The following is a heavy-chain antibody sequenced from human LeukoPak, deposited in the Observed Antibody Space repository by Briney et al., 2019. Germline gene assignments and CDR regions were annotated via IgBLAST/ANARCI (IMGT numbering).Heavy chain of an antibody. D-gene: IGHD4-17*01. J-gene: IGHJ4*02. CDR3: ARGSVGASSYYGDYGPDFDY. Sequence: SETLSLTCAVSGGSISSSNWWSWVRQPPGKGLEWIGEIYHSGSTNYNPSLKSRVTISVDKSKNQSSQKLSSVTAADTAVYYCARGSVGASSYYGDYGPDFDYWGQGTLVTVSS. V-gene: IGHV4-4*02. CDR2: IYHSGST. CDR1: GGSISSSNW.